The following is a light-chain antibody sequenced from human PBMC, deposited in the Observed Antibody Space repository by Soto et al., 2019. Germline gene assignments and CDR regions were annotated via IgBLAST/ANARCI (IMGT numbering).Light chain of an antibody. CDR1: TGAVTSSNY. CDR3: LLYYGGQLGV. J-gene: IGLJ2*01. CDR2: STN. V-gene: IGLV7-43*01. Sequence: QAVVTQEPSLTVSPGGTVTLTCAVYTGAVTSSNYPNWFQQKPGQAPRALIYSTNHKYSWTPARFSGSLLGGKAALTLSGVQPEDEADYYSLLYYGGQLGVFGGGTKLTVL.